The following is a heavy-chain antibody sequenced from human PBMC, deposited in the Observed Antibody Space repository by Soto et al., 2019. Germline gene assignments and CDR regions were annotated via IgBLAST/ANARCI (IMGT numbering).Heavy chain of an antibody. V-gene: IGHV5-10-1*01. CDR1: GYSFTSYW. D-gene: IGHD3-16*01. CDR3: ARLGVRLSSPRYSYYGMDV. J-gene: IGHJ6*02. Sequence: GESLKISCKGSGYSFTSYWISWVRQMPGKGLEWMGRIDPSDSYTNYSPSFQGHVTISADKSISTAYLQWSSLKASDTAMYYCARLGVRLSSPRYSYYGMDVWGQGTTVTGSS. CDR2: IDPSDSYT.